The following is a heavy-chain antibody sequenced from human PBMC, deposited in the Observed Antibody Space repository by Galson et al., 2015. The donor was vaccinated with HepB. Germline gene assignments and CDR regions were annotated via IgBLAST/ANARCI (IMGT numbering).Heavy chain of an antibody. CDR1: GFTFSSYA. D-gene: IGHD6-19*01. J-gene: IGHJ1*01. CDR2: ISGSGGST. CDR3: AKDRAGYSSGWPAEYFQH. Sequence: SLRLSCAASGFTFSSYAMSRVRQAPGKGLEWVSAISGSGGSTYYADSVKGRFTISRDNSKNTLYLQMNSLRAEDTAVYYCAKDRAGYSSGWPAEYFQHWGQGTLVTVSS. V-gene: IGHV3-23*01.